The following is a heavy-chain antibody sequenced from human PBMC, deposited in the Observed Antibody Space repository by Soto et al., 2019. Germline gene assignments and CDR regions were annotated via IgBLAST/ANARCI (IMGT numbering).Heavy chain of an antibody. V-gene: IGHV3-23*01. CDR1: GFTFSTYA. Sequence: EVQLLESGGGLVQPGGSLRLSCVASGFTFSTYAMSWVRQPPGKGLEWVSGVSGSAGNTNHADSVKGRFTVSRDNSKTTVYLQMNSLRDEYTAVYYCECLAWFGDPVPPFDCWGQGTVVTVSS. D-gene: IGHD3-10*01. CDR3: ECLAWFGDPVPPFDC. J-gene: IGHJ4*02. CDR2: VSGSAGNT.